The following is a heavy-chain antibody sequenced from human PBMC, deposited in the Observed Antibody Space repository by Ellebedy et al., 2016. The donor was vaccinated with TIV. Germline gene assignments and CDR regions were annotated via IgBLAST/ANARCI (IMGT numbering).Heavy chain of an antibody. CDR3: ARDWVYSGDAFDI. J-gene: IGHJ3*02. Sequence: SETLSLTXTVSGYSISSGYYWGWIRQPPGKGLEWIGSIYHRGSTYYNPSLKSRVTISVDTSKNQFFLKLSSVTAADTAVYYCARDWVYSGDAFDIWGQGTMVTVSS. CDR1: GYSISSGYY. V-gene: IGHV4-38-2*02. CDR2: IYHRGST. D-gene: IGHD1-26*01.